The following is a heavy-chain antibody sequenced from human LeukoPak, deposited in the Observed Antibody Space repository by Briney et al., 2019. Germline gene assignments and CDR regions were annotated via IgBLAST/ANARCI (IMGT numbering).Heavy chain of an antibody. CDR3: ARRLCRGTACYYFDY. D-gene: IGHD2-2*01. CDR2: IYSSVTT. J-gene: IGHJ4*02. V-gene: IGHV4-4*09. CDR1: GAAITSNY. Sequence: SETLSLTCTVSGAAITSNYWSWIRQPPGKGLEWIGYIYSSVTTNYNPSLKSRVTISVDTSKNQFSLKLSSVTAADTAVYYCARRLCRGTACYYFDYWGQGTLVTVSS.